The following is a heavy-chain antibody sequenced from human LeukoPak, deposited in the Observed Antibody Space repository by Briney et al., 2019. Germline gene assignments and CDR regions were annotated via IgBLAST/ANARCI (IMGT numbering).Heavy chain of an antibody. CDR2: ISESGSTI. J-gene: IGHJ2*01. CDR1: GFTFGSYE. V-gene: IGHV3-48*03. D-gene: IGHD4-17*01. Sequence: GGSLRLSCAASGFTFGSYEMNWVRQAPGKGLEWVSYISESGSTIFYADSVKGRFTISRDNAKNSLYLQMNSLRAEDTAVYYCARDHPPTVTRYFDLWGRGTLVTVSS. CDR3: ARDHPPTVTRYFDL.